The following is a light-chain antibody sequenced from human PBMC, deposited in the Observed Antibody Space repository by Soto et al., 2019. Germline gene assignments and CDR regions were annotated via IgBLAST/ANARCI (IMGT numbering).Light chain of an antibody. V-gene: IGKV1-39*01. Sequence: DIAVTQSPSSLSAAVGDRVTITCRASQSISSYLNWYQQKPGKAPKLLIYAASSLQSGVPSRFSGSGSGTDFTLTISSLQPEDFATYYCQQSYSTPPENTFGQGTRLEI. CDR3: QQSYSTPPENT. CDR2: AAS. CDR1: QSISSY. J-gene: IGKJ5*01.